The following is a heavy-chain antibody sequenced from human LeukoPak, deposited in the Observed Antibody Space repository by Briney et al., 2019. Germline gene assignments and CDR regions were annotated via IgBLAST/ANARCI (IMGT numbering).Heavy chain of an antibody. V-gene: IGHV3-30-3*01. Sequence: PGGSLRLSCAASGFTFSSYAMHWVRQAPGKGLEWVAVIPYDGSNKYYADSVKGRFTISRDNSKNTLYLQMNSLRAEDTAVYYCARDGEDYDFWSGYDAGYFDYWGQGTLVTVSS. CDR3: ARDGEDYDFWSGYDAGYFDY. J-gene: IGHJ4*02. D-gene: IGHD3-3*01. CDR2: IPYDGSNK. CDR1: GFTFSSYA.